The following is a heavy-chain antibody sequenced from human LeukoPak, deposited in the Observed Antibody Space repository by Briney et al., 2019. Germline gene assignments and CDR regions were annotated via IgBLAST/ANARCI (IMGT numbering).Heavy chain of an antibody. CDR2: ISAYNGNT. Sequence: ASVKVSCKASGGTFSSYAISWVRQAPGQGLEWMGWISAYNGNTNYAQKLQGRVTMTTDTSTSTAYMELRSLRSDDTAVYYCAREGYYDSSGYSSPDYWGQGTLVTVSS. J-gene: IGHJ4*02. V-gene: IGHV1-18*01. CDR3: AREGYYDSSGYSSPDY. CDR1: GGTFSSYA. D-gene: IGHD3-22*01.